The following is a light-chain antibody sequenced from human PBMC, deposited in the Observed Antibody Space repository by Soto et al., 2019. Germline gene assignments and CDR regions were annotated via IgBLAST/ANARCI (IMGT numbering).Light chain of an antibody. CDR2: EVS. CDR3: SSDAVSNNLV. Sequence: QSVLTQPPSASGSLGQSVTISCTGTSSDVGGYNYVSWYQRQPGKAPKLMIYEVSKWPSGVPDRFSGSKSGNTASLTVSGLRAEDEADYYSSSDAVSNNLVFGGGTKLTVL. J-gene: IGLJ2*01. V-gene: IGLV2-8*01. CDR1: SSDVGGYNY.